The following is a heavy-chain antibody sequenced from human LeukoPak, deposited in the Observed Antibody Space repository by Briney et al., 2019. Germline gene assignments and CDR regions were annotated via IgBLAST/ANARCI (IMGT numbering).Heavy chain of an antibody. CDR1: GFTFSSYA. J-gene: IGHJ3*02. CDR3: ARDRSRSGWPPGAFDI. V-gene: IGHV3-23*01. Sequence: GGSLRLSCAASGFTFSSYAMSWVRQAPGKGLEWVSAISGSGGSTYYADSVKGRFTISRDNSKNTLYLQMNSLRAEDTAVYYCARDRSRSGWPPGAFDIWGQGTMVTVSS. D-gene: IGHD6-19*01. CDR2: ISGSGGST.